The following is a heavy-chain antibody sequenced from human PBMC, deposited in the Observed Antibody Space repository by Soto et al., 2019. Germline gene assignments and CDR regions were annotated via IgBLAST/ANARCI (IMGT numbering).Heavy chain of an antibody. J-gene: IGHJ4*02. Sequence: GESLTLSCTASGVTFNTHWMHWVRQAPGKGLVWVSRIYFDGITTNNADSVKSRVTVSRDNAENPGYRHVNDLRFQGKDVYYCASAGAMVVDHWGQGTLVTGSA. CDR2: IYFDGITT. D-gene: IGHD2-15*01. CDR1: GVTFNTHW. V-gene: IGHV3-74*01. CDR3: ASAGAMVVDH.